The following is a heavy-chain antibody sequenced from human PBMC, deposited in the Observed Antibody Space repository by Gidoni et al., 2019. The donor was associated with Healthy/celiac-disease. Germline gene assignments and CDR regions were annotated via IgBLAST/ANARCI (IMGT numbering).Heavy chain of an antibody. CDR2: ISIRSSYI. D-gene: IGHD6-6*01. J-gene: IGHJ4*02. CDR1: GFTFSSYS. Sequence: EVQRVESGGGLVKPGGYVRLSCAAYGFTFSSYSMNWVRQAPGKGLEWVSSISIRSSYIYYADSVKGRFTISRDNAKNSLYLQMTSLRAEDTAVYYCARDSSSGYDYWGPGTLVTVSS. CDR3: ARDSSSGYDY. V-gene: IGHV3-21*01.